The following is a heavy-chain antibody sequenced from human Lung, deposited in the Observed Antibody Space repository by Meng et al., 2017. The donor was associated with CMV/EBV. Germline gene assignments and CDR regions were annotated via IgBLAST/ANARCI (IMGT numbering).Heavy chain of an antibody. CDR1: GGTSNTYT. V-gene: IGHV1-69*10. Sequence: XVXVSCKASGGTSNTYTFNWVRQAPGRGLEWMGGIIPYLDESNYAQTFQGRLTITSDRSTAAFMELTSLRSEDTAVYFCAGRGPYGRVLNVWGQGTVVTVSS. J-gene: IGHJ3*01. CDR3: AGRGPYGRVLNV. CDR2: IIPYLDES. D-gene: IGHD3-10*01.